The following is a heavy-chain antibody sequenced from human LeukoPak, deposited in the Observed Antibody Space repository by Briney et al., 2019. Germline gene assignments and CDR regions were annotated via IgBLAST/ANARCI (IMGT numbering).Heavy chain of an antibody. CDR1: GGSISSYY. CDR3: ARSRRGGNIYGPTDY. J-gene: IGHJ4*02. Sequence: SETLSLTCTVSGGSISSYYWSWIRQPPGKGLEWIGYIYYSGSANYNPSLKSRVTISVDTSKNQFALKLSSVTAADTAVYYCARSRRGGNIYGPTDYWGQGTLVTVSS. D-gene: IGHD5-18*01. V-gene: IGHV4-59*01. CDR2: IYYSGSA.